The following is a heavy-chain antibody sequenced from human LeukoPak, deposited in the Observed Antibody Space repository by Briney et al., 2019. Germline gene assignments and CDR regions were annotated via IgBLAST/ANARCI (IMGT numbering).Heavy chain of an antibody. J-gene: IGHJ2*01. CDR1: GGSFSGYY. CDR3: ARLSIAAESGYWYFDL. D-gene: IGHD6-6*01. CDR2: INHSGST. V-gene: IGHV4-34*01. Sequence: PSETLSLTCAVYGGSFSGYYWSWIRQPPGKGLEWIGEINHSGSTNYNPSLKSRVTISVDTSKNQFSLKLSSVTAADTAVYYCARLSIAAESGYWYFDLWGRGTLVTVSS.